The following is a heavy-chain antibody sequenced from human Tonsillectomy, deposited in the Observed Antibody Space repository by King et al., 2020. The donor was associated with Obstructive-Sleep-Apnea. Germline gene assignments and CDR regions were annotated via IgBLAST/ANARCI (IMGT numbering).Heavy chain of an antibody. CDR3: ANWPNQAGNEVS. J-gene: IGHJ5*02. CDR1: GFTFDDYA. Sequence: VQLVESGGGLVQPGRSLRLSCAASGFTFDDYAMHWVRQAPGKGLEWVSGISWDSGSIVYADSVKGRFTISRDNAKNSLYLQMNSLRAEDTALYYCANWPNQAGNEVSWGQGTLVTVSS. V-gene: IGHV3-9*01. D-gene: IGHD6-19*01. CDR2: ISWDSGSI.